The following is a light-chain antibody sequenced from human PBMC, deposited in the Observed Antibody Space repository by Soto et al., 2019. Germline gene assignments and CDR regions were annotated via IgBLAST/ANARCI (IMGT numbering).Light chain of an antibody. Sequence: DIQLTQSPSLLSGSVGDRVTITRRASHDISTYLAWYQQKPGKAPKLMIYEASTLQSGVPSRFSGSGSGTEFTLTISGLLPEDFATYHCQQLNTLPFTFGQGTRLEIK. J-gene: IGKJ5*01. CDR2: EAS. CDR3: QQLNTLPFT. CDR1: HDISTY. V-gene: IGKV1-9*01.